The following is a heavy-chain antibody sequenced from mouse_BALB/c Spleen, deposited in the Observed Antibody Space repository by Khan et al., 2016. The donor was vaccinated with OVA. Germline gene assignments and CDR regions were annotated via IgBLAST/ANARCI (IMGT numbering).Heavy chain of an antibody. V-gene: IGHV3-2*02. CDR2: ISSSGSA. Sequence: QLEESGPGLVKPSQSLSLTCTVTGYSITSDYAWNWIRQFPGDRLEWMGYISSSGSASYNPSLKSRISITRDPSKNQFFLQLKSVTTEDTATYFCARSLYYSYGYGLDYWGRGSSVTVSA. D-gene: IGHD2-14*01. J-gene: IGHJ4*01. CDR3: ARSLYYSYGYGLDY. CDR1: GYSITSDYA.